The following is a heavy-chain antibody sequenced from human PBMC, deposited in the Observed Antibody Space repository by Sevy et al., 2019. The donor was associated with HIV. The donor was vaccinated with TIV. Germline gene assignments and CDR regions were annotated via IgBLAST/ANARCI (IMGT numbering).Heavy chain of an antibody. J-gene: IGHJ6*02. CDR2: IYYSGST. V-gene: IGHV4-39*01. Sequence: SETLSLTCTVSGGSISSSSYYWGWIRQPPGKGLEWIGSIYYSGSTYYNPSLKSRVTISVDTSKNQFSLKLSSVTAADTAVYYCARGPSSHYDFWSGYPPDYYYGMDVWGQGTTVTVSS. D-gene: IGHD3-3*01. CDR1: GGSISSSSYY. CDR3: ARGPSSHYDFWSGYPPDYYYGMDV.